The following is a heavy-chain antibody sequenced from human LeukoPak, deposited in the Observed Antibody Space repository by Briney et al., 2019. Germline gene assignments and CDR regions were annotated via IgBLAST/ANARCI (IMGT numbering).Heavy chain of an antibody. Sequence: SETLSLTCTVSDDSARSDHYYGGWVRQPPGKGLEWIGNIYYSGSTYYKPSLKSRVTMSVDTSKNQFSLKLSSVTAADTAVYYCARGRPITMVRGVTKYNWFDPWGQGTLVIVSS. CDR2: IYYSGST. D-gene: IGHD3-10*01. V-gene: IGHV4-39*01. J-gene: IGHJ5*02. CDR3: ARGRPITMVRGVTKYNWFDP. CDR1: DDSARSDHYY.